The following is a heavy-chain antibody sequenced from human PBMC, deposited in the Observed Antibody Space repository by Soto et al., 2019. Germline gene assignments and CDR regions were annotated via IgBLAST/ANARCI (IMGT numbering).Heavy chain of an antibody. D-gene: IGHD1-7*01. CDR2: IYYSGST. J-gene: IGHJ6*02. CDR3: ARDWGPGTLRYYYYSGMDV. CDR1: GGSISSGGYY. V-gene: IGHV4-31*03. Sequence: SETLSLTCTVSGGSISSGGYYWSWIRQHPGKGLEWIGYIYYSGSTYDNPSLKSRVTISVDTSKNQFSLKLSSVTAADTAVYYCARDWGPGTLRYYYYSGMDVWXQGTTVTVSS.